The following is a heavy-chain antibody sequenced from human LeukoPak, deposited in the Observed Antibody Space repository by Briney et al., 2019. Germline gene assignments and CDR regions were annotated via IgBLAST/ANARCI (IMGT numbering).Heavy chain of an antibody. CDR1: GFTFGDYA. CDR3: TTPEPPYYSSAWYPVFDY. V-gene: IGHV3-49*04. J-gene: IGHJ4*02. Sequence: GGSLRLSCTASGFTFGDYAMSWVRQAPGKGLEGVGFIRRKAFGATTVFPASVKDRFPISRDDSKSIAYLQMNTLKTEDTAVYYCTTPEPPYYSSAWYPVFDYWGQGTLVTVSS. D-gene: IGHD6-19*01. CDR2: IRRKAFGATT.